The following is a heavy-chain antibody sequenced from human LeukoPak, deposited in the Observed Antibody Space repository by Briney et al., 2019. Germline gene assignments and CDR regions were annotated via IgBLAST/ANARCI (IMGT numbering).Heavy chain of an antibody. J-gene: IGHJ3*02. D-gene: IGHD3-9*01. V-gene: IGHV3-33*08. CDR2: ITDDGSDT. Sequence: GGSLRLSCAASGFGFRTYGMHWVRQAPGKGLEWVARITDDGSDTDYADSVKGRFTVSRDNSKNTLYLQMNSLRAEDTAVYYCARVLVLRYFDWLSYHDAFDIWGQGTMVTVSS. CDR1: GFGFRTYG. CDR3: ARVLVLRYFDWLSYHDAFDI.